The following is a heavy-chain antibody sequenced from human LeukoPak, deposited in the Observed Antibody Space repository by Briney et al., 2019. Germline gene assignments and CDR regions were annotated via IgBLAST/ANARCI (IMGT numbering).Heavy chain of an antibody. CDR1: GYTFTGYY. V-gene: IGHV1-2*02. CDR2: INPNSGGT. D-gene: IGHD2-21*02. CDR3: ARSELAYCGGYCYDWFDP. Sequence: ASVKVSCKASGYTFTGYYMHWVRQAPGQGLEWMGWINPNSGGTNYAQKFQGRVTMTRDTSISTAYMELSRLRSDDTAVYYCARSELAYCGGYCYDWFDPWGQGTLVTVSS. J-gene: IGHJ5*02.